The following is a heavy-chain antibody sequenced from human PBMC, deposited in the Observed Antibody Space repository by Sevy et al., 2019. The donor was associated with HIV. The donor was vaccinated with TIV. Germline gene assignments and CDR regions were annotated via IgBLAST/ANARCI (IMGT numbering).Heavy chain of an antibody. Sequence: SETLSLTCTVSAGSITSLYWNWIRQPPGKGLEWIANIYYNGHINYNPSLKSRVNLSLDTSKNQFSLRLSSVTAADTAMYYCAGENAWGRGYSWGQGTLVTVSS. V-gene: IGHV4-59*08. CDR3: AGENAWGRGYS. D-gene: IGHD1-26*01. CDR2: IYYNGHI. J-gene: IGHJ4*02. CDR1: AGSITSLY.